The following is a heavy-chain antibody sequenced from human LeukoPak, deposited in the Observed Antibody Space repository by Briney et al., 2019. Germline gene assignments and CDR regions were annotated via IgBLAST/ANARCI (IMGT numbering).Heavy chain of an antibody. CDR2: IIPIFGIA. D-gene: IGHD4-17*01. V-gene: IGHV1-69*04. CDR1: GGTFSSYA. J-gene: IGHJ5*02. CDR3: ARDTVTTYYNWFDP. Sequence: VASVKVSCKASGGTFSSYAISWVRQAPGQGLEWMGRIIPIFGIANYAQKFQGRVTITADKSTSTAYMELSSLRSEDTAVYYCARDTVTTYYNWFDPWGQGTLVTASS.